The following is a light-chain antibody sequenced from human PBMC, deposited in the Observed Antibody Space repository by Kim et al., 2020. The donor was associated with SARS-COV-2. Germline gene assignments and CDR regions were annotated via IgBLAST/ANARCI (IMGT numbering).Light chain of an antibody. J-gene: IGLJ2*01. CDR3: KSRDSTGNRVV. CDR1: NLRRYY. CDR2: NKN. V-gene: IGLV3-19*01. Sequence: SSELTQDPAVSVALGQTVRITCQGDNLRRYYASWYQQKPGQAPLLVIYNKNNRPSGIPDRFSGSNSGNTASLTITGTQAEDEADYYCKSRDSTGNRVVFG.